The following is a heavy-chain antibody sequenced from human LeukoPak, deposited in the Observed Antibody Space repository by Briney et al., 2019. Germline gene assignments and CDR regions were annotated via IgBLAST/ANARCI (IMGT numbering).Heavy chain of an antibody. CDR3: ARDRPRYDSSGQAGY. CDR2: IIPIFGTA. J-gene: IGHJ4*02. Sequence: GASVKVSCKASGGTFSTYAISWVRQAPGQGLEWMGGIIPIFGTANYAQKFQGRVTITADKSTSTAYMELRSLRSDDTAVYYCARDRPRYDSSGQAGYWGQGTLVTVSS. V-gene: IGHV1-69*06. CDR1: GGTFSTYA. D-gene: IGHD3-22*01.